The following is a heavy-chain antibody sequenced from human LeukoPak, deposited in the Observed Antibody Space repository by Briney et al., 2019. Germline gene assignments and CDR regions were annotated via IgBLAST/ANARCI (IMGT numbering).Heavy chain of an antibody. CDR1: GGTFSSYA. D-gene: IGHD2-21*01. CDR3: ARDSSEFRSLIPH. V-gene: IGHV1-69*13. J-gene: IGHJ1*01. Sequence: ASVKVSCKASGGTFSSYAISWVRQAPGQGLEWMGGIIPIFGTANYAQKFQGRVTITADESTSTAYMELSSLRSVDTAVYYCARDSSEFRSLIPHWGQGTLVTVSS. CDR2: IIPIFGTA.